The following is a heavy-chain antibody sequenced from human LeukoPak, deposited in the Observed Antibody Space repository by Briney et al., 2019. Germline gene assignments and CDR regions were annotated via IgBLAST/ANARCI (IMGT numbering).Heavy chain of an antibody. J-gene: IGHJ5*02. CDR1: GDSVSSNSAA. Sequence: SQTLSLTCAISGDSVSSNSAAWNWIRQSPSRGLEWLGRTYFRSNWYNNYTVSLKSRITINADTSKNQFSLQLTSVTPEDTAVYYCARSLPATVGNWFDPWGQGTLVIVSS. V-gene: IGHV6-1*01. D-gene: IGHD2-2*01. CDR3: ARSLPATVGNWFDP. CDR2: TYFRSNWYN.